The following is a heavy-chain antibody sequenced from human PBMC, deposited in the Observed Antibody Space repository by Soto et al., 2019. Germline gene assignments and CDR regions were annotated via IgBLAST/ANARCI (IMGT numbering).Heavy chain of an antibody. V-gene: IGHV4-59*01. CDR2: IYYSGST. CDR1: GGSISSYY. D-gene: IGHD3-3*01. J-gene: IGHJ3*02. CDR3: ARFIDDYDFWRGPTIAFYI. Sequence: NTSETLSLTCTVSGGSISSYYWSWIRQPPGKGLEWIGYIYYSGSTNYNPSLKSRVTISVDTSKNQFSLKLSSVTAADTAVYYCARFIDDYDFWRGPTIAFYIWGQGTMVTVSS.